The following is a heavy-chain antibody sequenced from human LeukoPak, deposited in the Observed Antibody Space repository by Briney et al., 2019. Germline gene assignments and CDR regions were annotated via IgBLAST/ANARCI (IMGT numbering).Heavy chain of an antibody. V-gene: IGHV3-30-3*01. Sequence: GGSLRLSCAASGFTFSDYALHWVRQAPGKGLEWVAIISDDGSNKYYADSVKGRFTISRDNSKNTLYLQMNSLRAEDTAVYYCAREDFWSGYYHTQNAFDIWDQGTMVTVSS. D-gene: IGHD3-3*01. J-gene: IGHJ3*02. CDR2: ISDDGSNK. CDR1: GFTFSDYA. CDR3: AREDFWSGYYHTQNAFDI.